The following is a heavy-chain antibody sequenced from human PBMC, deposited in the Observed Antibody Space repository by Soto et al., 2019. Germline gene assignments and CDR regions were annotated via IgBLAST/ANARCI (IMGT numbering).Heavy chain of an antibody. J-gene: IGHJ4*02. D-gene: IGHD2-2*02. CDR2: IIPIFGTA. V-gene: IGHV1-69*01. Sequence: QVQLVQSGAEVKKPGSSVKVSCKASGGTFSSYAISWVLQAPGRALEWMGGIIPIFGTANYAQKCQGRVTLTAAESTSTASMGLSSLRSEDTAVYYCAREGSSTAIPYDYWGKGTLVTVSS. CDR1: GGTFSSYA. CDR3: AREGSSTAIPYDY.